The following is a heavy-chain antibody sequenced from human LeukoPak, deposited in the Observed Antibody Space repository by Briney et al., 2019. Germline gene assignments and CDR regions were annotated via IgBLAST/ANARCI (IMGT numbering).Heavy chain of an antibody. CDR3: ARVMCYDSSGLDYAFDI. D-gene: IGHD3-22*01. CDR2: IIPIFGTA. Sequence: SVKVSCKASGGTFSSYAISWVRQAPGQGLEWMGRIIPIFGTANYAQKFQGRVTITTDESTSTAYMELSSLRSEDTAVYFCARVMCYDSSGLDYAFDIWGQGTMVTVSS. CDR1: GGTFSSYA. V-gene: IGHV1-69*05. J-gene: IGHJ3*02.